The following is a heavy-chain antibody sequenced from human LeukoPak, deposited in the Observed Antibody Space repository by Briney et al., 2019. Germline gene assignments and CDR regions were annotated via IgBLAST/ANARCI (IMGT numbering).Heavy chain of an antibody. J-gene: IGHJ4*02. D-gene: IGHD3-22*01. V-gene: IGHV3-49*04. CDR3: TRDRDYYDSSGYYPFDY. CDR1: GFTLGDYA. Sequence: GGSLRLSCTASGFTLGDYAMSWVRQAPGKGLEWVGFTRSKAYGGTTEYAASVKGRFTISRDDSKSIAYLQMNSLKTEDTAVYYCTRDRDYYDSSGYYPFDYWGQGTLVTVSS. CDR2: TRSKAYGGTT.